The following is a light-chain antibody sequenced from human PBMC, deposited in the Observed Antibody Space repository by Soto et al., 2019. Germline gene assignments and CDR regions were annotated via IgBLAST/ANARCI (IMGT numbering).Light chain of an antibody. CDR2: AAS. CDR3: QQASNFPLT. Sequence: DIQMTQSPSSVSASVGDRVTITCRASQDISSWLAWFQQRPGRAPKLLIYAASTLQSGVPSRFRGSGSGTVFTLTISSLQPEDFGTYYCQQASNFPLTFGGGTKVENK. J-gene: IGKJ4*01. CDR1: QDISSW. V-gene: IGKV1-12*01.